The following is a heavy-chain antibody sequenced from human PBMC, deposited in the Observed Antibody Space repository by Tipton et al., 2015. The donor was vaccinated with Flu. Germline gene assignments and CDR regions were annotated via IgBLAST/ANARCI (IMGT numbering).Heavy chain of an antibody. Sequence: SLRLSCAASGFTFSSYAIHWVRQAPGKGLEWVTVIAYDGRVEYYADSVKGRFSISRDNSKDTVYLQMNSLRPEDTAVYSCAREGESDYVWGSSRHFDSWGQGTLVTVSP. J-gene: IGHJ4*02. CDR3: AREGESDYVWGSSRHFDS. CDR1: GFTFSSYA. D-gene: IGHD3-16*02. V-gene: IGHV3-30*04. CDR2: IAYDGRVE.